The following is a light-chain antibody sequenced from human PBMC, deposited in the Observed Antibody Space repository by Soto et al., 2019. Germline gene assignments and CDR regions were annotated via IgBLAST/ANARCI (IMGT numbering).Light chain of an antibody. CDR3: QQYGSSPGIT. V-gene: IGKV3-20*01. CDR1: QSVTSN. J-gene: IGKJ5*01. CDR2: GAS. Sequence: EIVMTQSPATLSVSPGEIATLSFRASQSVTSNLAWYQQKPGQAPRLLIYGASSRATGIPDRFSGSGSGTDFTLTISRLEPEDFAVYYCQQYGSSPGITFGQGTRLEIK.